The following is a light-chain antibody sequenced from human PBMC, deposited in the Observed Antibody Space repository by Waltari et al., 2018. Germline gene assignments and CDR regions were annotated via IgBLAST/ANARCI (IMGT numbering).Light chain of an antibody. CDR1: QSVSNN. CDR2: DAS. Sequence: ERVLTQSPATLSLSPGERATLSCRASQSVSNNLAWYQQKPGQAPRLLIYDASNRATGVPARFSGSGSGTDFTLTISSLEPEDFAVYYCQQRGYWPPLTFGGGTKVEIK. V-gene: IGKV3-11*01. CDR3: QQRGYWPPLT. J-gene: IGKJ4*01.